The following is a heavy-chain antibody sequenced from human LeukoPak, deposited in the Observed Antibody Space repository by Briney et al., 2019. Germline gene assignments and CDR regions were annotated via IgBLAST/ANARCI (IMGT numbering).Heavy chain of an antibody. CDR3: ARPRGCGSSRCNNFDY. CDR2: MHEHGREI. D-gene: IGHD2-21*01. V-gene: IGHV3-7*01. J-gene: IGHJ4*02. Sequence: PGGSLRLSCAASGFSFCGFSMSWVRQTPGKGLEWVTYMHEHGREIFYVDSVKGRFTISRDNAKNSLYLQMNSLRAEDTGVYYCARPRGCGSSRCNNFDYWGQGTLVTVSS. CDR1: GFSFCGFS.